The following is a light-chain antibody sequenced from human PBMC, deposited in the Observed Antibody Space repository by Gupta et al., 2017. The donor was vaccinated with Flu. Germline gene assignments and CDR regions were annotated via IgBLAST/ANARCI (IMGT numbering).Light chain of an antibody. V-gene: IGKV3-15*01. CDR1: LSVSSY. CDR2: GSS. CDR3: QHYSYWPT. Sequence: SASPGEIATPSRGASLSVSSYLSCYQQKPSQPPMLLIYGSSTRATVIAAMISGSCSGTEFTLTITSLHSEDAAVYCCQHYSYWPTFGGGTKVEI. J-gene: IGKJ4*01.